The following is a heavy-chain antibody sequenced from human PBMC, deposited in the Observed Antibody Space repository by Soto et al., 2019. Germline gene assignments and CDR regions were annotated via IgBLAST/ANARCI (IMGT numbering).Heavy chain of an antibody. CDR1: GGSFSGYS. D-gene: IGHD2-15*01. CDR2: INHSGST. J-gene: IGHJ4*02. Sequence: QVQLQQWGAGLLKPSETLSLTCAVYGGSFSGYSWSWIRQPPGKGLEWIGEINHSGSTNYNPSLKSRVNISEDTSKNQFSLKLNSVTAADTAVYYCARSPNLGYCGGGACYRFDYWGRGTLVTVSS. CDR3: ARSPNLGYCGGGACYRFDY. V-gene: IGHV4-34*01.